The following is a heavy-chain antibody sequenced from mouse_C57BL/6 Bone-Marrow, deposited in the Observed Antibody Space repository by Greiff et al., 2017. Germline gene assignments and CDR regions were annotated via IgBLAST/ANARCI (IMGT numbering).Heavy chain of an antibody. CDR1: GYTFTSYG. D-gene: IGHD2-12*01. V-gene: IGHV1-81*01. J-gene: IGHJ2*01. CDR2: IYPTSGNT. Sequence: VMLVESGAELARPGASVKLSCKASGYTFTSYGIRWVKQRPGQGLEWIGEIYPTSGNTYYNEKFKGKATLTADKSSSTAYMQLRSLTSEDSAVYFCARSGYSGYFDYWGQGTTLTVSS. CDR3: ARSGYSGYFDY.